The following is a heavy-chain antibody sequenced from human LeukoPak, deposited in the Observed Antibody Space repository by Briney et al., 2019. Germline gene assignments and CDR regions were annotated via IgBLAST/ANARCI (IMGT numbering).Heavy chain of an antibody. J-gene: IGHJ4*02. CDR2: ISGSGVST. CDR3: ARDRDWNHGDFDY. CDR1: GFTFSSYA. D-gene: IGHD1-1*01. V-gene: IGHV3-23*01. Sequence: GGSLRLSCAASGFTFSSYAIHWVRQAPGKGLEWVSSISGSGVSTYYGDSVKGRFSISRDNAKNSLYLQMNSLRAEDTAVYYCARDRDWNHGDFDYWGQGTLVTVSS.